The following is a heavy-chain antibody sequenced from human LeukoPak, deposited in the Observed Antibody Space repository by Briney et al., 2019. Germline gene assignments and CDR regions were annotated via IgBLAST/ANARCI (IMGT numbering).Heavy chain of an antibody. J-gene: IGHJ4*02. V-gene: IGHV3-53*01. CDR2: IYTGGST. Sequence: GGSLRLSCAASGFTVSSNHMNWVRQAPGKGLEWVSVIYTGGSTYYADFVKGRFTISRDNAKNTVYLQINSLRDEDTAVYYCARTCSSTDCLIPDWGQGTLVTVSS. D-gene: IGHD2-2*01. CDR1: GFTVSSNH. CDR3: ARTCSSTDCLIPD.